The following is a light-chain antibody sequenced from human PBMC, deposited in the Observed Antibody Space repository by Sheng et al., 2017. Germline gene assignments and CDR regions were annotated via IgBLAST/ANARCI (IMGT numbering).Light chain of an antibody. CDR2: KSV. Sequence: QSALTQPASVSGSPGQSITISCTGTRRDVGRYNLVSWYQKVPGKPPNSSSMKSVSGPQGFPPRFSGSRSGNVASLTISGLQAEDEADYYCCSFVGSSTLLFGGGTKLTVL. J-gene: IGLJ2*01. CDR3: CSFVGSSTLL. V-gene: IGLV2-23*02. CDR1: RRDVGRYNL.